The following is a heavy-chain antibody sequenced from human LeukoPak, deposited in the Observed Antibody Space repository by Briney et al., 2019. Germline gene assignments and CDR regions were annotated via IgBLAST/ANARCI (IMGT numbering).Heavy chain of an antibody. CDR3: ARDGVWFGELFLSPDDPHFFDY. D-gene: IGHD3-10*01. CDR1: GYTFTSYG. J-gene: IGHJ4*02. Sequence: ASVKVSCKASGYTFTSYGISWVRQAPGQGLEWMGWISAYNGNTNYAQKLQGRVTMTTDTSASTAYMELSSLRSEDTAVYYCARDGVWFGELFLSPDDPHFFDYWGQGTLVTVSS. V-gene: IGHV1-18*01. CDR2: ISAYNGNT.